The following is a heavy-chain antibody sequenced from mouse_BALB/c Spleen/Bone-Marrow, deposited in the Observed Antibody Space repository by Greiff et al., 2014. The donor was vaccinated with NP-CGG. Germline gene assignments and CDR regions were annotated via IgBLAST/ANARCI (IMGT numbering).Heavy chain of an antibody. CDR2: ISYSGST. CDR3: ARGYRYDEDYFDF. Sequence: VQLQQSGPCLGKPSQSLALTCTGTGYSITSDYAWNWIRQFSGNKMERMAYISYSGSTAYNPSLISRISITRDTSKNQFFLQLNSVTTEDTATYYCARGYRYDEDYFDFWGQGTTLTVSS. D-gene: IGHD2-14*01. J-gene: IGHJ2*01. CDR1: GYSITSDYA. V-gene: IGHV3-2*02.